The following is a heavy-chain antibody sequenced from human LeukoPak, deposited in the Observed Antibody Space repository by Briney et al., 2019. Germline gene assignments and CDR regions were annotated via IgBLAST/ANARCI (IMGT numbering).Heavy chain of an antibody. J-gene: IGHJ4*02. CDR3: ARSGIDFWSGYSQFDY. CDR2: IYYSGST. CDR1: GGSISSYY. D-gene: IGHD3-3*01. Sequence: PSETLSLTCTVSGGSISSYYWSWIRQPPGKGLEWIGYIYYSGSTNYNPSLKSRVTISVDTSKNQFSLKLSSVTAADTAVYYCARSGIDFWSGYSQFDYWGQGTLVTASS. V-gene: IGHV4-59*01.